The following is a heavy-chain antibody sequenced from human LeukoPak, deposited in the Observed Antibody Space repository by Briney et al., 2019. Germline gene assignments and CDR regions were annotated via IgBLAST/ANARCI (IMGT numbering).Heavy chain of an antibody. V-gene: IGHV1-18*01. CDR2: ISAYNGNT. J-gene: IGHJ3*02. CDR3: AREAVSYCSSTSCQFDAFDI. Sequence: ASVKVSCKASGYTFTSYGISWVRQAPGQGLEWMGWISAYNGNTNYAQKLQGRVTMTTDTSTSTAYMELRSLRSDDTAVYYCAREAVSYCSSTSCQFDAFDIWGQGTMVTVSS. D-gene: IGHD2-2*01. CDR1: GYTFTSYG.